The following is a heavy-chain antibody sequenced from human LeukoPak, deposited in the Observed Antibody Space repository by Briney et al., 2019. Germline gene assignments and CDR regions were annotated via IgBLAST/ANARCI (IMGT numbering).Heavy chain of an antibody. J-gene: IGHJ3*02. CDR2: INHSGST. D-gene: IGHD3-22*01. V-gene: IGHV4-34*01. CDR1: GGSFSGCY. CDR3: ARRHYYDSSGYYRGSAFDI. Sequence: SETLSLTCAVYGGSFSGCYWSWIRQPPGKGLEWIGEINHSGSTNYNPSLKSRVTISVDTPKNQFSLKLSSVTAADTAVYYCARRHYYDSSGYYRGSAFDIWGQGTMVTVSS.